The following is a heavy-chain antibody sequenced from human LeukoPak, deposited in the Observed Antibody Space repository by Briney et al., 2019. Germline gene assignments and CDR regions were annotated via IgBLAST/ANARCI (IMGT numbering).Heavy chain of an antibody. V-gene: IGHV1-2*02. CDR1: GGTFSSYA. J-gene: IGHJ6*03. Sequence: GASVKVSCKASGGTFSSYAISWVRQAPGQGLEWMGWINPNSGGTNYAQKFQGRVTMTRDTSISTAYMELSRLRSDDTAVYYCARRVVVAATYYYYYYMDVWGKGTTVTVSS. D-gene: IGHD2-15*01. CDR3: ARRVVVAATYYYYYYMDV. CDR2: INPNSGGT.